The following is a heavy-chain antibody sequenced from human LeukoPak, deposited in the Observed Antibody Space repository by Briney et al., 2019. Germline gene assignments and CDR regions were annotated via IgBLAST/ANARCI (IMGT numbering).Heavy chain of an antibody. CDR3: AEGRGLIKPLDY. Sequence: AGGSLRLSCAASGFTLSSYVMSWVRQAPGKGQEWVSGISGSGGITYYADSVKGRFTISRDNSKNTLYLQMNSLRAEDTAVYYCAEGRGLIKPLDYWGQGTLVTVSS. CDR1: GFTLSSYV. D-gene: IGHD3-10*01. CDR2: ISGSGGIT. J-gene: IGHJ4*02. V-gene: IGHV3-23*01.